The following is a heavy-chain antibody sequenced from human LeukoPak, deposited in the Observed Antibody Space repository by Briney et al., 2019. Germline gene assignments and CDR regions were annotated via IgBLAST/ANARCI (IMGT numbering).Heavy chain of an antibody. CDR3: ARCDGALDIVLMVYAILFDY. CDR2: ISSSSSYI. CDR1: GFTFSSYE. Sequence: PGGSLRLSCAASGFTFSSYEMNWVRQAPGKGLEWVSSISSSSSYIYYADSVKGRFTISRDNAKNSLYLQMNSLRAEDTAVYYCARCDGALDIVLMVYAILFDYWGQGTLVTVSS. V-gene: IGHV3-21*01. D-gene: IGHD2-8*01. J-gene: IGHJ4*02.